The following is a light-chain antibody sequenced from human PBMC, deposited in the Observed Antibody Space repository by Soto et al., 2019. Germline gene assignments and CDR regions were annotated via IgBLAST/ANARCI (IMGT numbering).Light chain of an antibody. CDR2: DNN. Sequence: QSVLTQPPSVSAAPGQKVTISCSGSSSNIGNNYVSWYQQLPGTAPKLLIYDNNKRPSGIPDRFSGSKSGTSATLGITGLQTGDEADYYCGTWDSSLSPNWVFGGGTKVTAL. J-gene: IGLJ3*02. CDR1: SSNIGNNY. CDR3: GTWDSSLSPNWV. V-gene: IGLV1-51*01.